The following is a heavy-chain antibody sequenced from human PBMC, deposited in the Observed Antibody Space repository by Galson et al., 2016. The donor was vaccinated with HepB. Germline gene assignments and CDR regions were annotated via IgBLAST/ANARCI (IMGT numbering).Heavy chain of an antibody. J-gene: IGHJ4*02. V-gene: IGHV5-51*01. CDR2: IYPGDSDT. Sequence: QSGAEVKKSGESLKISCKGSGYSFTTYWIGWVRQMPGKGLEWMGIIYPGDSDTRYSSSFQGQVTISADKSISTAYLQWSSLTASDTAMYYCARITGIAATGTGFDYWGQGTLVTVSS. D-gene: IGHD6-13*01. CDR3: ARITGIAATGTGFDY. CDR1: GYSFTTYW.